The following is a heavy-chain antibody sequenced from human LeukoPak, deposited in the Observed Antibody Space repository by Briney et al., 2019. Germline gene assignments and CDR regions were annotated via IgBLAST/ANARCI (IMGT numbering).Heavy chain of an antibody. CDR3: AKRTGWTIAAAGKNWFDP. CDR2: ISYSGST. V-gene: IGHV4-59*12. CDR1: GGSISSYY. Sequence: SETLSLTCTVSGGSISSYYWNWIRQPPGKGLEWIGSISYSGSTKYNPSLESRVTISVDTSKNQISLKLSSVTAADTAVYYCAKRTGWTIAAAGKNWFDPWGQGTLVTVSS. J-gene: IGHJ5*02. D-gene: IGHD6-13*01.